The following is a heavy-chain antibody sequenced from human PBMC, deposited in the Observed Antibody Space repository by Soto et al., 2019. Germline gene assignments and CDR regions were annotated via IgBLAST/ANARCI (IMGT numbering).Heavy chain of an antibody. CDR3: ARDLTHDYSNYGVSYSYYYGMDV. J-gene: IGHJ6*02. CDR2: IIPIFGTA. CDR1: GGTFSSYA. D-gene: IGHD4-4*01. Sequence: GASVKVSCKASGGTFSSYAISWVRQAPGQGLEWMGGIIPIFGTANYAQKFQGRVTITADESTSTAYMELSSLRSEDTAVYYCARDLTHDYSNYGVSYSYYYGMDVWGQGTTVTVSS. V-gene: IGHV1-69*13.